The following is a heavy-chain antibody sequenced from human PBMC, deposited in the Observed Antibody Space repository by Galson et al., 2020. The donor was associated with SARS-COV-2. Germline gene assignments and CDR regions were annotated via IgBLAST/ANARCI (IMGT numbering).Heavy chain of an antibody. CDR3: ARSLARVTSDY. CDR1: GLSVSTSGVA. Sequence: KMSGSTLVKTTQTLTLTCPFSGLSVSTSGVAEGWIRQPPGKALESLALIYWDDDKRYSPSLQTRLTITKDTFKNQVVPTMTNMDPMDTATYYCARSLARVTSDYWGQGTLVTVSS. J-gene: IGHJ4*02. D-gene: IGHD4-17*01. CDR2: IYWDDDK. V-gene: IGHV2-5*02.